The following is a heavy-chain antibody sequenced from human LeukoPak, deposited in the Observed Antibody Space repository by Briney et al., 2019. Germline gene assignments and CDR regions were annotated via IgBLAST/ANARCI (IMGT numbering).Heavy chain of an antibody. CDR2: ISHSGTT. CDR1: GGSIDITNY. CDR3: ARDYDILTGLY. J-gene: IGHJ4*02. D-gene: IGHD3-9*01. V-gene: IGHV4-4*02. Sequence: PSETLSLTCGVSGGSIDITNYWSWVRQAPGKGLEWIGEISHSGTTNYNPSLRSRVAMSLDRANNQFSLSLTSVTAADTAVYYCARDYDILTGLYWGQGTLVTVSS.